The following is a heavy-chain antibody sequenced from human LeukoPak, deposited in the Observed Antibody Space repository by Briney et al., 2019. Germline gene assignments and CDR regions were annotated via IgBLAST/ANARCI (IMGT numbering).Heavy chain of an antibody. CDR1: GDSISSSSSY. V-gene: IGHV4-39*07. CDR2: IYYSGST. D-gene: IGHD3-10*01. J-gene: IGHJ4*02. CDR3: ARDPGNYFDY. Sequence: SETLSLTCTVSGDSISSSSSYWGWIRQPPGEGLEWIGSIYYSGSTYYNTSLKSRVTISVDTSKNQFSLKLSSVTAADTAVYYCARDPGNYFDYWGQGTLVTVSS.